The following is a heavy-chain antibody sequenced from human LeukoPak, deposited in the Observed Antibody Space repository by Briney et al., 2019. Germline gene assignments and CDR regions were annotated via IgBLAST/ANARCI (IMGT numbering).Heavy chain of an antibody. CDR1: GGPISNYY. CDR3: ARLDAAAGRYLQFFY. D-gene: IGHD5-24*01. V-gene: IGHV4-59*08. J-gene: IGHJ4*02. CDR2: IHDSGSS. Sequence: SETLSLTCTVSGGPISNYYWSWIRQSTEKGLEWIGYIHDSGSSSYNPSLKSRVTISVDTSKNQFSLKLSSVTAADTAVYYCARLDAAAGRYLQFFYWGQGTLVTVSS.